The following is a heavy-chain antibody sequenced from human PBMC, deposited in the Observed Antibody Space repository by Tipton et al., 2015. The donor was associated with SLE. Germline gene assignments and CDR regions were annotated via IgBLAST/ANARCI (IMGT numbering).Heavy chain of an antibody. V-gene: IGHV3-30*04. CDR2: ISYDGSNK. Sequence: RSLRLSCAASGFTFSNYAMHWVRQAPGKGLEWVAVISYDGSNKYYADSVKGRFTISRDNSKNTLYLQMNSLRAEDTAVYYCASYLFYGSGSLFYWGQGTLVTVSS. CDR1: GFTFSNYA. J-gene: IGHJ4*02. CDR3: ASYLFYGSGSLFY. D-gene: IGHD3-10*01.